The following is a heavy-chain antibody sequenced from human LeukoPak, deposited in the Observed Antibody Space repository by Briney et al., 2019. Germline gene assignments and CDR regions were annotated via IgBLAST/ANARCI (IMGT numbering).Heavy chain of an antibody. CDR2: IYYSGST. D-gene: IGHD1-26*01. V-gene: IGHV4-59*01. Sequence: SETLSLTCTVSGGSISSYYWSWIRQPPGKGLEWIGYIYYSGSTNYNPSLKSRVTISVDTSKNQFSLKLSSVTAADTAVYYCARDSGSYLDDAFDIWGQGTMVTVPS. J-gene: IGHJ3*02. CDR1: GGSISSYY. CDR3: ARDSGSYLDDAFDI.